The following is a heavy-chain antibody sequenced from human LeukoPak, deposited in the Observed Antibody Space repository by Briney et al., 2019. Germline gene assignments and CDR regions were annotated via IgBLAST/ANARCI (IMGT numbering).Heavy chain of an antibody. CDR1: GFTFTTYA. J-gene: IGHJ4*02. Sequence: GGSLRLSCAASGFTFTTYAMSWIRQAPGKGLEWVSYISSSSTYANYADSVKGRFTISRDNANNSLYLQMNSLRAEDTAVYHCARGSGDFDYWGQGTLVTVSS. V-gene: IGHV3-11*06. CDR3: ARGSGDFDY. D-gene: IGHD2-15*01. CDR2: ISSSSTYA.